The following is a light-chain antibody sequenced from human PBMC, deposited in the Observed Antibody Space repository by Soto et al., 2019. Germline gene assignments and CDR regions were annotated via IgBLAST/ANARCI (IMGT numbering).Light chain of an antibody. CDR1: GNDVGAYNY. Sequence: QSVLTQPRSGSGSPGQSVTISCSGTGNDVGAYNYFTWYQQHPGRPPKLMIYDVARWPSGVPDRFSGSKSGNTASLTISGLQAEDEADYFSCAYAGGYTYLFGTGTKVTVL. V-gene: IGLV2-11*01. CDR2: DVA. CDR3: CAYAGGYTYL. J-gene: IGLJ1*01.